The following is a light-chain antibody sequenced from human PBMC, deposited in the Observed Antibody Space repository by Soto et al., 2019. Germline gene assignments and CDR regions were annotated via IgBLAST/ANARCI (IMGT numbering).Light chain of an antibody. CDR1: QTISSW. CDR2: KAS. V-gene: IGKV1-5*03. Sequence: DIQMTQSPSTLSGSVGDRFTITFRASQTISSWLAWYQQKPGKAPKLLIYKASTLKSGVPSRFSGSGSGTEFTLTISSLQPDDFATYYCQHYNSYSEACGQGTKVDI. J-gene: IGKJ1*01. CDR3: QHYNSYSEA.